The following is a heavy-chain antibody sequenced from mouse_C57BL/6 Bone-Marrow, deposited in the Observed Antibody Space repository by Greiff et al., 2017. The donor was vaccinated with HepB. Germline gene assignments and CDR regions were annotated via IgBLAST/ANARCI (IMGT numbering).Heavy chain of an antibody. Sequence: QVQLQQPGAELVKPGASVKMSCKASGYTFTSYWITWVKQRPGQGLEWIGDIYPGSGSTNYNEKFKSKATLTVDTSSSTAYMQLSSLTSEDSAVYYCGRDYGSSVWYFDVWGTGTTVTVSA. D-gene: IGHD1-1*01. CDR1: GYTFTSYW. J-gene: IGHJ1*03. CDR2: IYPGSGST. V-gene: IGHV1-55*01. CDR3: GRDYGSSVWYFDV.